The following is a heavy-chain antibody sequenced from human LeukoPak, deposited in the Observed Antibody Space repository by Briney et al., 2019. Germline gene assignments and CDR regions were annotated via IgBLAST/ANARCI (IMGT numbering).Heavy chain of an antibody. J-gene: IGHJ4*02. CDR2: INPNSGGT. V-gene: IGHV1-2*02. CDR3: ARVPPLRGSLDY. Sequence: GASVKVSCKASGYTFTGYYMHWMRQAPGQGLEWMGWINPNSGGTNYAQKFQGRVTMTRDTSISTAYMELSRLRSDDTAVYYCARVPPLRGSLDYWGQGTLVTVSS. CDR1: GYTFTGYY. D-gene: IGHD3-16*01.